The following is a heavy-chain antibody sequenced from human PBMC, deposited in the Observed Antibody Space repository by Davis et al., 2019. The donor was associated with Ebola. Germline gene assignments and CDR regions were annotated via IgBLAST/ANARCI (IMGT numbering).Heavy chain of an antibody. CDR1: GFTLTGYW. D-gene: IGHD3-10*01. Sequence: PGGSLRLSCAASGFTLTGYWMGWVRQAPGTGLEWVANINQYGNERYYVDSVKGRFTIFRDSAKNSPFLQMNNLRAEDTAVYYCAKDGGDSGIRFDSWGQGTLVTVSS. CDR2: INQYGNER. V-gene: IGHV3-7*01. J-gene: IGHJ4*02. CDR3: AKDGGDSGIRFDS.